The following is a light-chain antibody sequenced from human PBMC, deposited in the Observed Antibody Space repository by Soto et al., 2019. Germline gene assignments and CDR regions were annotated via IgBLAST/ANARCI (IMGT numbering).Light chain of an antibody. CDR1: QSVSSY. CDR3: HQRSNWPT. CDR2: DAS. V-gene: IGKV3-11*01. Sequence: EIVLTQSPATLSLSPGERATLSCRASQSVSSYLAWYQQKPGQAPRLLIYDASNRATGIPARFSGSGSGTDFTLTISSLEPEECAVYYCHQRSNWPTFGQGTRLEIK. J-gene: IGKJ5*01.